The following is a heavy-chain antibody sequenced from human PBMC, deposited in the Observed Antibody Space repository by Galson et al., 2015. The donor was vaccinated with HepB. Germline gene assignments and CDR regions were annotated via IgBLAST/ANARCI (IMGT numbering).Heavy chain of an antibody. CDR3: ARPLEEWLPVGMEV. Sequence: SLRLSCAASGFTFSTFAMYWVRQAPGKGLEWAAVISYDGSNKYHADSVKGRFTISRDNSKNTLYLQVNSLRHEDTAVYYCARPLEEWLPVGMEVWGQGTTVTVSS. CDR1: GFTFSTFA. D-gene: IGHD6-19*01. V-gene: IGHV3-30*04. CDR2: ISYDGSNK. J-gene: IGHJ6*02.